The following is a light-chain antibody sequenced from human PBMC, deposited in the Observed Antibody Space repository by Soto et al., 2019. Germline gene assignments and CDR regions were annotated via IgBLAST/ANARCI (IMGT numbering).Light chain of an antibody. V-gene: IGKV4-1*01. CDR3: QQYYGTSHT. CDR2: WAS. Sequence: DIVMTQSPDSLAVSLGERATINCKSSQNVLNRSNNKNYLAWYKQKPGQPPELLIYWASTREFGVPDRYSGSGSGTDFTLTISSLQAEDVAVYYCQQYYGTSHTFGQGTKLEIK. CDR1: QNVLNRSNNKNY. J-gene: IGKJ2*01.